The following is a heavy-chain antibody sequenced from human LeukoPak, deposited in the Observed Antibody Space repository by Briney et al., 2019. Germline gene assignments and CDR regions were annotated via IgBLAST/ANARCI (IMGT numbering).Heavy chain of an antibody. V-gene: IGHV3-7*01. Sequence: GGSLRLSCAASGFMFSSYWMNWVRQAPGKGLQWVASIKQDGSEKYFVDSVKGRFTISRDNAKNSLFLQMGSLRAEDTAVYYCVRGSSNHHDGMGYRNWGQGTLVTVSS. J-gene: IGHJ4*02. CDR2: IKQDGSEK. CDR3: VRGSSNHHDGMGYRN. CDR1: GFMFSSYW. D-gene: IGHD3-22*01.